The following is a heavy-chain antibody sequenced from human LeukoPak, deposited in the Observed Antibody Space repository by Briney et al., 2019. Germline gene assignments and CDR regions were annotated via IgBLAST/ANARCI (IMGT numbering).Heavy chain of an antibody. V-gene: IGHV4-59*12. Sequence: SETLSLTCTVSGGSISSYYWSWIRQPPGKGLDCIGYIYYSGTTNYNPSLKSRVTISVDTSKNQFSLKLSSVTAADTAVYYCAREGDHYYDSSGSPFDYWGQGTLVTVSS. J-gene: IGHJ4*02. CDR3: AREGDHYYDSSGSPFDY. CDR1: GGSISSYY. D-gene: IGHD3-22*01. CDR2: IYYSGTT.